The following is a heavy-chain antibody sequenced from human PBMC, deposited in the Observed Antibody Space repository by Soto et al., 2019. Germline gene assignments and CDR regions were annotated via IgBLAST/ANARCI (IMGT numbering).Heavy chain of an antibody. D-gene: IGHD6-6*01. CDR3: ARDSRGGAARRPTFYY. J-gene: IGHJ4*02. CDR1: GFTFSSFE. CDR2: IGRSGETI. Sequence: EVQLAESGGGLAQPGGSLRLSCVGSGFTFSSFEMNWVRQTPRKGLEWLSYIGRSGETIYYADSVKGRFTISRDKAKSTLVLQMNGLRDEDTGIYYCARDSRGGAARRPTFYYWGRGTLVTVSS. V-gene: IGHV3-48*03.